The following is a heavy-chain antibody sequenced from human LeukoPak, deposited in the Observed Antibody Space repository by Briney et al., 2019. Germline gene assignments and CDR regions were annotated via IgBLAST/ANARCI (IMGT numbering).Heavy chain of an antibody. J-gene: IGHJ4*02. CDR3: AKDPEGDGGNVFGY. CDR1: GFTFSSYA. V-gene: IGHV3-23*01. CDR2: ISGSGGST. D-gene: IGHD4-23*01. Sequence: GGSLRLSCAASGFTFSSYAMSWVCQAPGKGLEWVSAISGSGGSTYYADSVKGRFTISRDNSKNTLYPQMNSLRAEDTAVYYCAKDPEGDGGNVFGYWGQGTLVTVSS.